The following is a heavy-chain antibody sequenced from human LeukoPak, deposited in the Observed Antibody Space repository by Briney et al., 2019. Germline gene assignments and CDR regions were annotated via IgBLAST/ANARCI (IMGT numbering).Heavy chain of an antibody. Sequence: GGSLRLSCAASGFTFDDYAIHWVRHAPGKGLEWVSGISWNSGSIGYADSVKGRFTISRDNAKNSLYLQMNSLRAEDMALYYCARGANMVVELCYMDVWGKGTTVTVSS. D-gene: IGHD3-10*01. CDR2: ISWNSGSI. CDR1: GFTFDDYA. J-gene: IGHJ6*03. CDR3: ARGANMVVELCYMDV. V-gene: IGHV3-9*03.